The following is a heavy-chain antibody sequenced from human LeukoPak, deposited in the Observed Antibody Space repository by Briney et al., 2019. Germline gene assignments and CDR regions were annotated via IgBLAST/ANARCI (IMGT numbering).Heavy chain of an antibody. D-gene: IGHD1-14*01. CDR3: ARALPHHVISVAFDI. CDR1: GFTFSSYW. Sequence: GGSLRLSCAASGFTFSSYWMSWVRQAPGKGLEWVANIKQDGSEKYYVDSVKGRFTISRDNAKNSLYLQMNSLRAEDTAVYYCARALPHHVISVAFDIWGQGTMVTVSS. V-gene: IGHV3-7*01. CDR2: IKQDGSEK. J-gene: IGHJ3*02.